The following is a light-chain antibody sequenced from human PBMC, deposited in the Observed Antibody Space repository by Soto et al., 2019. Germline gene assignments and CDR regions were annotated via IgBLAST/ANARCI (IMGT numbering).Light chain of an antibody. Sequence: QSVLTQPASVSGSPGQSITISCTGTSSDVGGFNYVSWYQQHPGKAPKLMIYEVKNRPSGVSNRFSGSKSGNTASLTISGLQAEDEADYYCSSYRSGGTAVFGGGTKLTVL. CDR2: EVK. J-gene: IGLJ2*01. V-gene: IGLV2-14*01. CDR1: SSDVGGFNY. CDR3: SSYRSGGTAV.